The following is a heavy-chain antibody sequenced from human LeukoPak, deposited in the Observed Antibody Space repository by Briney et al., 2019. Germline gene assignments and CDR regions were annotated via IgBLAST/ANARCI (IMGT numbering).Heavy chain of an antibody. V-gene: IGHV3-15*05. CDR2: IKNKDEGGTI. CDR3: CCGDCGDF. Sequence: PGESLRLSCAASGFSFSDTYMSWVRQAPGKGLEWIGRIKNKDEGGTIHYAPHVNYTFTISRGDSRNTVYLQMNNMITEDTGVYYCCCGDCGDFWGQGTLVTVSS. J-gene: IGHJ4*02. CDR1: GFSFSDTY. D-gene: IGHD2-21*02.